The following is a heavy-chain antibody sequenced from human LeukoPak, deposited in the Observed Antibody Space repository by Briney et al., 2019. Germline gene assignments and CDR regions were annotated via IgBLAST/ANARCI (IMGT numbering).Heavy chain of an antibody. CDR1: GDSISSYY. J-gene: IGHJ5*02. CDR2: IYASGST. Sequence: PSETLSFTCTVSGDSISSYYWSWIRQPAGKGLEWIGRIYASGSTNYNPSLKSRVTMSLDTSKNQFSLNLSSVTAADTAVYYCARKALPGNWFDPWGQGTLVTVSS. CDR3: ARKALPGNWFDP. V-gene: IGHV4-4*07.